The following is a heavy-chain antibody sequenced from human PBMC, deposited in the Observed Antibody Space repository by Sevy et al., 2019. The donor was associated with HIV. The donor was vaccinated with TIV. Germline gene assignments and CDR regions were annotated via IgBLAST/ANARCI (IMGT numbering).Heavy chain of an antibody. Sequence: SETLSLTCAVSGVSFSDYYWAWIRQPPGKGLEWIGEVGQSGSANYNPSLRSRVIMSLDTSNNHFSLKLTSVTAADTAVYYCARGPLFSPEYCSGGTCPTIDYWSQGTLVTVSS. J-gene: IGHJ4*02. CDR2: VGQSGSA. V-gene: IGHV4-34*01. D-gene: IGHD2-15*01. CDR1: GVSFSDYY. CDR3: ARGPLFSPEYCSGGTCPTIDY.